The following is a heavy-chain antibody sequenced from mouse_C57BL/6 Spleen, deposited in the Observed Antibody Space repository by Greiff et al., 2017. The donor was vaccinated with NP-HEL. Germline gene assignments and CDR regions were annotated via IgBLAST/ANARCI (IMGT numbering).Heavy chain of an antibody. V-gene: IGHV1-39*01. CDR2: INPNYGTT. J-gene: IGHJ1*03. D-gene: IGHD1-1*01. CDR3: ARSAITTVVATDWYFDV. Sequence: VQLQQSGPELVKPGASVKISCKASGYSFTDYNMNWVKQSNGKSLEWIGVINPNYGTTSYNQKFKGKATLTVDQSSSTAYMQLNSLTSEDSAVYSCARSAITTVVATDWYFDVWGTGTTVTVSS. CDR1: GYSFTDYN.